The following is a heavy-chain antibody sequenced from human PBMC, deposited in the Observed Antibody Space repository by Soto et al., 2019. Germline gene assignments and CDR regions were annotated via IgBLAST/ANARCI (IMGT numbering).Heavy chain of an antibody. CDR2: XRQDGXRP. CDR3: VRDGSGGFLAY. J-gene: IGHJ4*02. CDR1: GFIFHTYW. V-gene: IGHV3-7*04. Sequence: GXSRRLSCAASGFIFHTYWLSWVRQAPGKGLEWAAKXRQDGXRPGYVDSVKRXFTISRDXXNASVYLHMASLTVEDTAVYYCVRDGSGGFLAYWGKGTLVTVYS. D-gene: IGHD2-8*02.